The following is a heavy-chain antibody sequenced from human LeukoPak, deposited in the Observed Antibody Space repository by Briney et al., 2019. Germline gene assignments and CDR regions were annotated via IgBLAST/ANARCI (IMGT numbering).Heavy chain of an antibody. CDR1: GFSFRNYA. V-gene: IGHV3-23*01. CDR2: INNEGEGGGS. D-gene: IGHD2-15*01. J-gene: IGHJ4*02. CDR3: ARSGVATCHY. Sequence: GGSLRLSCQASGFSFRNYAMSWVRQAPGKGLEWVSSINNEGEGGGSFFADSVKGRFTISRDDSRSVVFLQMNSLSAEDTAVYYCARSGVATCHYRGRGVLVTVSS.